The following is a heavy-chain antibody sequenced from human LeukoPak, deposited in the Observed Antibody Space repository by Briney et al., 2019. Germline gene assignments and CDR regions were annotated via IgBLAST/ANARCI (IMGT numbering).Heavy chain of an antibody. CDR3: TKELHVAVAVADYYYFYIDL. V-gene: IGHV3-23*01. D-gene: IGHD6-19*01. CDR1: GFALCGFV. J-gene: IGHJ6*03. CDR2: INGGGNIT. Sequence: GGALRLSCAASGFALCGFVMGWVRQSPGEGVGWLSPINGGGNITYYVDTVKGRFTISRDKTKSTLYLHMDGLRRDDTAIYYCTKELHVAVAVADYYYFYIDLWGRGTADRVS.